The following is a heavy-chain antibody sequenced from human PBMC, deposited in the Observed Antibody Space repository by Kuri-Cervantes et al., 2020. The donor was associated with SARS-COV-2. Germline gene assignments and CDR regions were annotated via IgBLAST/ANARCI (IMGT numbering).Heavy chain of an antibody. CDR3: ARELLGIQSSGSYYMDV. CDR2: IIPIFGTA. J-gene: IGHJ6*03. Sequence: SVKVSCKASGGTFSSYAISRVRQAPGQGLEWMGRIIPIFGTANYAQKFQGRVTITTDESTSTAYMELSSLRSEDTAVYYCARELLGIQSSGSYYMDVWGKGTTVTDSS. V-gene: IGHV1-69*05. CDR1: GGTFSSYA. D-gene: IGHD3-10*01.